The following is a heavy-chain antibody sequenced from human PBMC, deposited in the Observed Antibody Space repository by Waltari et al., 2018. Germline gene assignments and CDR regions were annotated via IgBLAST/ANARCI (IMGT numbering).Heavy chain of an antibody. CDR3: ARAPAAVWGVRPDKDAFDI. CDR2: ISAYNGNT. CDR1: GYTFTSYG. J-gene: IGHJ3*02. D-gene: IGHD3-10*02. Sequence: QVQLVQSGAEVKKPGASVKVSCKASGYTFTSYGISWVRQAPGQGLEWMGWISAYNGNTNDAQKLQGRVTMTTDTSTSTAYMELRSLRSDDTAVYYCARAPAAVWGVRPDKDAFDIWGQGTMVTVSS. V-gene: IGHV1-18*01.